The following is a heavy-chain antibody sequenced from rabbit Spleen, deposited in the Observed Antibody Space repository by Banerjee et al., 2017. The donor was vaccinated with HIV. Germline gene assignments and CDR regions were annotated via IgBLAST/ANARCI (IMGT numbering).Heavy chain of an antibody. CDR1: GVSFSDKDV. CDR3: ARGSATMTMVITGYYLSL. J-gene: IGHJ3*01. V-gene: IGHV1S45*01. CDR2: INIVTGKS. Sequence: EQLEESGGGLVKPEGSLTLTCKASGVSFSDKDVMCWVRQAPGKGLEWIACINIVTGKSVYASWAKGRFTISKPSSTTVTLQMTSLTVADTATYFCARGSATMTMVITGYYLSLWGQGTLVTVS. D-gene: IGHD2-1*01.